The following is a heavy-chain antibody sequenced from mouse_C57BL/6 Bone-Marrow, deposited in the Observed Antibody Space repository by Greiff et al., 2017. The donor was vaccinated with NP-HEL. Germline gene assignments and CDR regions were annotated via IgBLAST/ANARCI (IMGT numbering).Heavy chain of an antibody. CDR1: GYAFSSSW. Sequence: QVQLQQSGPELVKPGASVKISCKASGYAFSSSWMNWVKQRPGKGLEWIGRIYPGDGATNYNGKFKGKATLTADKASSTAYMQRSSLTSEDSAVYFCTRGYSSFAYWGQGTLVTVSA. CDR3: TRGYSSFAY. V-gene: IGHV1-82*01. J-gene: IGHJ3*01. CDR2: IYPGDGAT. D-gene: IGHD1-1*01.